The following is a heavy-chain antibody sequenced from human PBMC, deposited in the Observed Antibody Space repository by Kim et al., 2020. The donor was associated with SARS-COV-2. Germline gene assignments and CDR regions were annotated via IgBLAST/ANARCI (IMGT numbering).Heavy chain of an antibody. Sequence: SLQGRVTISRDNAKNSLYLQINSLRVEDTAVYYCARDYYDILTGPNYYMDVWGKGTAVTVSS. V-gene: IGHV3-21*01. J-gene: IGHJ6*03. D-gene: IGHD3-9*01. CDR3: ARDYYDILTGPNYYMDV.